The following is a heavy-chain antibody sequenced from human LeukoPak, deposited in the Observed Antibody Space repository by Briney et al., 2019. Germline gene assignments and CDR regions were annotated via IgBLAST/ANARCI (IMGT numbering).Heavy chain of an antibody. CDR1: GFTFSNYA. D-gene: IGHD5-12*01. CDR2: ISDSGGST. J-gene: IGHJ3*02. Sequence: PGGSLRLSCAASGFTFSNYAMSWVRQAPGKGLEWVSSISDSGGSTYYADSVKGRFTISRDNSKNTLYLVMNSLRVDDTAVYYCAKAVDLATISVDIWGQGTMVTVSS. CDR3: AKAVDLATISVDI. V-gene: IGHV3-23*01.